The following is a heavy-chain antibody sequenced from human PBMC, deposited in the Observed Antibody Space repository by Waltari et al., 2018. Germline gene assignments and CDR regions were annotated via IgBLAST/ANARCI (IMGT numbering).Heavy chain of an antibody. V-gene: IGHV3-64*01. D-gene: IGHD1-1*01. J-gene: IGHJ6*02. CDR2: ISSNGGST. Sequence: EVQLVESGGGLVQPGGSLRLSCAASGFTFSSYAMHWVRQAPGKGLEYVSAISSNGGSTYYANSVKGRFTISRDKSKNTLYLQMGSLRAEDMAVYYCARSTIYYYYYGMDVWGQGTTVTVSS. CDR3: ARSTIYYYYYGMDV. CDR1: GFTFSSYA.